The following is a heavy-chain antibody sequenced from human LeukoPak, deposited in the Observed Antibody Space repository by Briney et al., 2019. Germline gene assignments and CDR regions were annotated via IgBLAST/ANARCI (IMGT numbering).Heavy chain of an antibody. J-gene: IGHJ4*02. D-gene: IGHD4-17*01. CDR3: ARALSTVTTYFDS. CDR2: INPTGST. CDR1: GGSLSGYY. Sequence: SETLSLTCTVAGGSLSGYYWGWIRQPPGKGLEWIGEINPTGSTNYNPSLKSRVTISADTSKSQFSLELSSVTAADTAVFYCARALSTVTTYFDSWGQGTLVTVSS. V-gene: IGHV4-34*01.